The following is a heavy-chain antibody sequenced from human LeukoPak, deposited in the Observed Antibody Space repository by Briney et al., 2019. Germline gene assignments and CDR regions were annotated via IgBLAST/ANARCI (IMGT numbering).Heavy chain of an antibody. Sequence: GGSLRLSCAASGFTFSSYGMHWVRQAPGKGLEWVAVISYDGSNKYYADSVKGRFTISRDNSKNTLYLQMNSLRAEDTAVYYCAKDDEPLYSGSYPNFDYWGQGTLVTVSS. D-gene: IGHD1-26*01. CDR1: GFTFSSYG. V-gene: IGHV3-30*18. CDR2: ISYDGSNK. CDR3: AKDDEPLYSGSYPNFDY. J-gene: IGHJ4*02.